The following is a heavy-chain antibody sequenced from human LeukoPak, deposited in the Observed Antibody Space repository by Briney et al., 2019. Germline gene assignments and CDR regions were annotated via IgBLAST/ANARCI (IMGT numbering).Heavy chain of an antibody. J-gene: IGHJ4*02. CDR3: ARVDYSEDY. Sequence: ASVKVSCKASGYTFISYGIGWVRQAPGQGLEWMGWINPNSGGTNYAQKFQGRVTMTRDTSISTAYMELSRLRSDDTAVYYCARVDYSEDYWGQGTLVTVSS. CDR1: GYTFISYG. D-gene: IGHD3-10*01. CDR2: INPNSGGT. V-gene: IGHV1-2*02.